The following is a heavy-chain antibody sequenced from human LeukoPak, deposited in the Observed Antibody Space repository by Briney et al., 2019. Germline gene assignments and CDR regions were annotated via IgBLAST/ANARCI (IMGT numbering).Heavy chain of an antibody. Sequence: GGSLRLSCAASGFTFSSYGMHWVSQAPGKGLEWVAVIWYDGSNKYYADSVKGRFTISRDNSKNTLYLQMNSLRAEDTAVYYCARDYCSGGSCYRGWFDPWGQGTLVTVSS. CDR1: GFTFSSYG. D-gene: IGHD2-15*01. J-gene: IGHJ5*02. CDR3: ARDYCSGGSCYRGWFDP. V-gene: IGHV3-33*01. CDR2: IWYDGSNK.